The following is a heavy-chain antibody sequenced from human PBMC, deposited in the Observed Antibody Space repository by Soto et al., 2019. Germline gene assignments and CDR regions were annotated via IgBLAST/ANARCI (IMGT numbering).Heavy chain of an antibody. CDR2: IFYLGSS. V-gene: IGHV4-39*01. Sequence: SETLSLTCTVSGDSIISSDFYWGWVRQPPGKGLEWIGSIFYLGSSYYNPSLKSRVTMSVDTSKNQFSLRLRSVTAADTALYFCARHSLALRKNNWFDPWGQGVMVTVSS. CDR1: GDSIISSDFY. CDR3: ARHSLALRKNNWFDP. J-gene: IGHJ5*02. D-gene: IGHD3-3*02.